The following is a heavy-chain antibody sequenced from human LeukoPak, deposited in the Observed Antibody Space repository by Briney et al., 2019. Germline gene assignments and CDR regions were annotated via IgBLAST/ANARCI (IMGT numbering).Heavy chain of an antibody. Sequence: PSETLSLTCTVSGGSISSSSYYWGWIRQPPGKGLEWIGSIYYSGSTYYNPSLKSRVTISVDTSKNQFSLKLSSVTAADTAVYYCARSWYSSSWYRFDYWGQGTLVTVSS. CDR3: ARSWYSSSWYRFDY. J-gene: IGHJ4*02. CDR2: IYYSGST. D-gene: IGHD6-13*01. V-gene: IGHV4-39*01. CDR1: GGSISSSSYY.